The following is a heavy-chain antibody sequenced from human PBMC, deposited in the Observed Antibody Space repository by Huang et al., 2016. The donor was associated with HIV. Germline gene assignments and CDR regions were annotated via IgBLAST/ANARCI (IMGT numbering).Heavy chain of an antibody. Sequence: EVQLVESGGGLVRPGGSLSLSCAASGFTFSAYWMSWGRQAPGKGREWVANIRQDESEKYYVDSVKGRFTISRDNAKNSLYLQMNSLRAEDTAVYYCATGLGSFDYWGQGSLVTVSS. V-gene: IGHV3-7*01. J-gene: IGHJ4*02. CDR2: IRQDESEK. D-gene: IGHD7-27*01. CDR1: GFTFSAYW. CDR3: ATGLGSFDY.